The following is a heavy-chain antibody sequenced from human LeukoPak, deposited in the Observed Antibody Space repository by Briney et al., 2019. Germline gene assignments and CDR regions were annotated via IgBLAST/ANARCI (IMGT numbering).Heavy chain of an antibody. CDR2: MNPNSGNT. CDR3: ARVVPFDSSYSRSWYSFGMDV. D-gene: IGHD6-13*01. V-gene: IGHV1-8*01. Sequence: ASVKVSCKASGYTFTSYDINWVRQATGQGLEWMGCMNPNSGNTAYAQKFQGRATMTRNTSISTAYMELSSLRSEDTAVYYCARVVPFDSSYSRSWYSFGMDVWGQGTTVTVSS. J-gene: IGHJ6*02. CDR1: GYTFTSYD.